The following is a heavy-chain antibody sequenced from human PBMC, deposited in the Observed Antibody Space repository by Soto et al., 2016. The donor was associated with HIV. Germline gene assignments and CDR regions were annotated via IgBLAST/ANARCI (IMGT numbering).Heavy chain of an antibody. J-gene: IGHJ5*02. Sequence: QLQLQESGPGLVKPSETLSLTCTVSGGSISSSNFYWGWTRQPPGKGLEWIGSIYYSGSTYYNPSLKSRVTISVDTSKNQFSLKLSSVTAADTAVYYCSRPPSGGXPAATTPTGSDPVGQGTRGPPSP. CDR1: GGSISSSNFY. CDR3: SRPPSGGXPAATTPTGSDP. CDR2: IYYSGST. D-gene: IGHD2-2*01. V-gene: IGHV4-39*01.